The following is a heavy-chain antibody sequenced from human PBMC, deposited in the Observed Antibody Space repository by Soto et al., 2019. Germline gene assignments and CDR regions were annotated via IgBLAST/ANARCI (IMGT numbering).Heavy chain of an antibody. CDR1: GGSISSYY. CDR3: ARDRGGVASNWFDP. Sequence: SETLSLTRTVSGGSISSYYWSWIRQPPGKGLEWIGYIHYSGSTKYNPSLKSRVTISVDTSKNQFSLKLSSVTAADTAVYYCARDRGGVASNWFDPWGQGTLVTVS. J-gene: IGHJ5*02. CDR2: IHYSGST. D-gene: IGHD3-10*01. V-gene: IGHV4-59*01.